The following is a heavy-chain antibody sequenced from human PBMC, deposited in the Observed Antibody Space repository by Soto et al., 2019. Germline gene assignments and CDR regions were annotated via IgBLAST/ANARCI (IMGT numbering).Heavy chain of an antibody. Sequence: QVQLQESGPGLVKPSQTLSLTCTVSGGSISSAGYNWSWIRQHPGKGLEWIGYIYYSGSTSYNPSLKSRVTISVDTSKNQFSLKLRSLTAADTAVYYCARYGSGTYYPTTFDSWGHVTLVTVSS. V-gene: IGHV4-31*03. CDR2: IYYSGST. J-gene: IGHJ4*01. CDR3: ARYGSGTYYPTTFDS. CDR1: GGSISSAGYN. D-gene: IGHD3-10*01.